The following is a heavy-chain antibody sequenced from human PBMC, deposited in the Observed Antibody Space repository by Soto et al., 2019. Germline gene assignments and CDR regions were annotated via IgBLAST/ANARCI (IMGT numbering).Heavy chain of an antibody. CDR3: ASEEATYCSGGSCYSGAFDI. CDR2: INPSGGST. D-gene: IGHD2-15*01. Sequence: GASVKVSCKASGYTFTSYYMHWVRQAPGQGLEWMGIINPSGGSTSYAQKFQGRVTMTRDTSTSTVYMELSSLRSEDTAVYYCASEEATYCSGGSCYSGAFDIWGQGTMVTVSS. CDR1: GYTFTSYY. V-gene: IGHV1-46*03. J-gene: IGHJ3*02.